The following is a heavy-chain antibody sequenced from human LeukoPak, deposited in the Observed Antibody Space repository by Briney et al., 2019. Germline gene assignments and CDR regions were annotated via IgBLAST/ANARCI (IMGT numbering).Heavy chain of an antibody. CDR3: ARARSSWYSVGFDP. J-gene: IGHJ5*02. CDR1: GYYINRGYY. D-gene: IGHD6-13*01. V-gene: IGHV4-38-2*02. CDR2: IYHSGNT. Sequence: SETLSLTCSVSGYYINRGYYWGWIRQPPGKGLEWIGIIYHSGNTYYNPSLKSRVTMSVDTSKNQFSLKLSSVTAADTAMYYCARARSSWYSVGFDPWGQGTLVTVSS.